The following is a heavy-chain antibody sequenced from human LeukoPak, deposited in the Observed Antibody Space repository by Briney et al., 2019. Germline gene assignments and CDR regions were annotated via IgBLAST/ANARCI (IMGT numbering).Heavy chain of an antibody. D-gene: IGHD6-19*01. V-gene: IGHV6-1*01. Sequence: SQTLSLTCAMSGDSVSSNSAIWHWIRQYPSRGLEWLGRTYYRSKWYNDYAVSVKSRITIKPDTSKNQFSLQLNSVTPEDTAFYYCVREGSSSADFDYWGQGTLVTVSS. CDR1: GDSVSSNSAI. J-gene: IGHJ4*02. CDR3: VREGSSSADFDY. CDR2: TYYRSKWYN.